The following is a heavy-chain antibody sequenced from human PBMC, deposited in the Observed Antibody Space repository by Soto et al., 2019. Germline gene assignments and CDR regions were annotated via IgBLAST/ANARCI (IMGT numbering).Heavy chain of an antibody. D-gene: IGHD3-3*01. J-gene: IGHJ6*02. CDR3: AKDRGVDIAALSYGMDV. CDR1: GFTFSSYA. CDR2: VSIGGST. V-gene: IGHV3-23*01. Sequence: GGSLRLSCAASGFTFSSYAMGWVRQGPGKGLEWVAVVSIGGSTHYADSVRGRFTISRDNSKNTLSLQMNSLTAEDTAVYYCAKDRGVDIAALSYGMDVWGQGTTVTVSS.